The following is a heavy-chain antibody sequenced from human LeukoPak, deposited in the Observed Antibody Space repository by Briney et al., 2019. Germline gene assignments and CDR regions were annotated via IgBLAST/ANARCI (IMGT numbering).Heavy chain of an antibody. CDR1: GGSFSGYY. V-gene: IGHV4-34*01. D-gene: IGHD6-13*01. Sequence: SETLSLTYAVYGGSFSGYYWSWIRQPPGKGLEWIGEINHSGSTNYNPSLKSRVTISVDTSKNQFSLKLSSVTAADTAVYYCARWGLKYSSSWYADYWGQGTLVTVSS. CDR3: ARWGLKYSSSWYADY. CDR2: INHSGST. J-gene: IGHJ4*02.